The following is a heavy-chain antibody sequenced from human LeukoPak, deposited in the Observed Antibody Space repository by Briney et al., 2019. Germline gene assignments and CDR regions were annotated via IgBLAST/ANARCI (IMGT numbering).Heavy chain of an antibody. CDR1: GFTFSSYS. CDR3: ARAAVRGVIRLDY. D-gene: IGHD3-10*01. CDR2: ISSSSSYI. J-gene: IGHJ4*02. Sequence: GGSLRLSCAASGFTFSSYSMNWVRQAPGKGLEWVSSISSSSSYIYYADSVKGRFTISRDNAKNSLYLQMNSLRAEDTAVYYCARAAVRGVIRLDYWGQGTLVTVFS. V-gene: IGHV3-21*01.